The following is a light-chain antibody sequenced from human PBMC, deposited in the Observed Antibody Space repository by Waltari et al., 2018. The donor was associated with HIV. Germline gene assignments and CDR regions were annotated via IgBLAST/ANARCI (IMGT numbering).Light chain of an antibody. Sequence: QSVLTQPPSVSGAPGQRVTISCTGSTSNIGADYDVHWYQQIPGTAPKRLISGNKNRPSGVPDRVSASKSGTSAALTITGLQAEDEADDFCQSYDITLSASVVFGGGTKLTVL. V-gene: IGLV1-40*01. CDR3: QSYDITLSASVV. CDR1: TSNIGADYD. J-gene: IGLJ2*01. CDR2: GNK.